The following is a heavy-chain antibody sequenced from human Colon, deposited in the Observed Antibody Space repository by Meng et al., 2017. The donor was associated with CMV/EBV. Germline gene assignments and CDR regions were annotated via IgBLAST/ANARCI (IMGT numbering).Heavy chain of an antibody. CDR3: NTMVLHPYCGRHTNCLGGY. J-gene: IGHJ4*02. Sequence: GGSLRLSCAASGLTLSDSWMHWVRQTPEKGLEWVGRIKTKGEGGTTDYAASVKGRFTISMDESKNTLFLQMNSLKIEDTATYYCNTMVLHPYCGRHTNCLGGYWGQGTRVTVSS. CDR1: GLTLSDSW. V-gene: IGHV3-15*01. D-gene: IGHD2-21*01. CDR2: IKTKGEGGTT.